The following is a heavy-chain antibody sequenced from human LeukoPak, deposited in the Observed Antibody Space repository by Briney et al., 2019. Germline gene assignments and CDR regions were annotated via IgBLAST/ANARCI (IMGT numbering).Heavy chain of an antibody. Sequence: GGSLRLSCAASGFTFSSYSMNWVRQAPGKGLEWVSSISSSSSYIYYADSVKGRFTISRDNAKNSLYLQMNSLRAEDTAVYYCARVAFWSGYCTSLDYWGQGTLVTVSS. CDR1: GFTFSSYS. J-gene: IGHJ4*02. D-gene: IGHD3-3*01. V-gene: IGHV3-21*01. CDR3: ARVAFWSGYCTSLDY. CDR2: ISSSSSYI.